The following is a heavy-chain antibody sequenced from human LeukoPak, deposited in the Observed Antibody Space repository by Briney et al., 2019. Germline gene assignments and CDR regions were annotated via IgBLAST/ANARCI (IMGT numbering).Heavy chain of an antibody. CDR2: ISGSGGST. D-gene: IGHD3-10*01. V-gene: IGHV3-23*01. CDR1: GFTFSSYA. Sequence: GGSLRLSCAASGFTFSSYAMSWVRQAPGKGLEWVSAISGSGGSTYYADSVKGRFTISRDNSKNTLYLQMNSLRAEDTAVYYCANSQRRGYYYGSGSYYEALHYFDYWGQGTLVTVSS. CDR3: ANSQRRGYYYGSGSYYEALHYFDY. J-gene: IGHJ4*02.